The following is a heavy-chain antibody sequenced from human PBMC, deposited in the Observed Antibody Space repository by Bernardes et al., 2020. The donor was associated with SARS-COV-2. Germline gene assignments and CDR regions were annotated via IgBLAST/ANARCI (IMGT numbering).Heavy chain of an antibody. D-gene: IGHD3-22*01. CDR2: FTPEDGET. CDR3: TTVPYDDSGFYYPPFDI. V-gene: IGHV1-24*01. Sequence: ASVKVSCKVSGHTLTELSMHWVRQAPGKGLEWMGGFTPEDGETFYAQKFQGRVTMTEDPSTDIAYVELSSLRSEDTAVYYCTTVPYDDSGFYYPPFDIWGQGTIVTVSS. CDR1: GHTLTELS. J-gene: IGHJ3*02.